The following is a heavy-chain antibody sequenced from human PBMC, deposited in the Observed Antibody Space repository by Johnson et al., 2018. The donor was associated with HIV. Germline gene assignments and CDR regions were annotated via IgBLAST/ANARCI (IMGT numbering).Heavy chain of an antibody. CDR3: ARDLRFNRTVQGRVIISGVFDM. J-gene: IGHJ3*02. D-gene: IGHD3-10*01. CDR1: EFTFSAHD. V-gene: IGHV3-30*03. CDR2: IGLSGSEK. Sequence: MQLVESGGGLVQPGGSLRLSCAASEFTFSAHDMHWVRQTAGKGLEWVSGIGLSGSEKYYVDSVKGRFTISRANSKNTLYLQMGSLRPDDTAVYSCARDLRFNRTVQGRVIISGVFDMWGQGTVVHVSS.